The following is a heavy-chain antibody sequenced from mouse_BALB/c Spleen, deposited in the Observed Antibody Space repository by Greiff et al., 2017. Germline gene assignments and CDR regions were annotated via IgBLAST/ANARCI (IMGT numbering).Heavy chain of an antibody. V-gene: IGHV5-9*03. Sequence: EVQRVESGGGLVKPGGSLKLSCAASGFTFSSYTMSWVRQTPEKRLEWVATISSGGGNTYYPDSVKGRFTISRDNAKNNLYLQMSSLRSEDTALYYCARYYGNYEDFFAYWGQGTLVTVSA. CDR3: ARYYGNYEDFFAY. J-gene: IGHJ3*01. D-gene: IGHD2-1*01. CDR2: ISSGGGNT. CDR1: GFTFSSYT.